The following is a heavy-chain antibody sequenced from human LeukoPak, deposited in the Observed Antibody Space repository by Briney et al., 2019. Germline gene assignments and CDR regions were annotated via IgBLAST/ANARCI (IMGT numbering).Heavy chain of an antibody. D-gene: IGHD1-26*01. J-gene: IGHJ4*02. CDR1: GFIFSNYD. CDR2: ISGSGDIT. Sequence: GGSLRLSCAASGFIFSNYDMRWVRQAPGKGLEWVSAISGSGDITYYADSVKGRFTISRDNSKNTLYLQMNSLRADDAAVYYCASEHIVGATATYWGQGTLVTVS. V-gene: IGHV3-23*01. CDR3: ASEHIVGATATY.